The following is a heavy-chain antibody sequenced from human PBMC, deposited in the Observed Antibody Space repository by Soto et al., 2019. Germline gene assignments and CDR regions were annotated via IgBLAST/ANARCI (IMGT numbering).Heavy chain of an antibody. CDR3: ARYVTGTGDYYYYYGMDV. D-gene: IGHD3-10*01. CDR2: IIPIFGTA. Sequence: SVKVSCKASGGTFSSYAISWVRQAPGQGLEWMGGIIPIFGTANYAQKFQGRVTITADKSTSTAYMELSSLRSEDTAVYYCARYVTGTGDYYYYYGMDVWGQGTTVPVSS. V-gene: IGHV1-69*06. CDR1: GGTFSSYA. J-gene: IGHJ6*02.